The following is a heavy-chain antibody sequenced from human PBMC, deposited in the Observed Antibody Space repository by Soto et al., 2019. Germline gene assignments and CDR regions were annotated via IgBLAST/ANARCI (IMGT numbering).Heavy chain of an antibody. CDR2: ISAYNGNT. CDR3: ARALGGDLAVADTLFDY. V-gene: IGHV1-18*01. D-gene: IGHD6-19*01. CDR1: GYTFTSYG. J-gene: IGHJ4*02. Sequence: QVQLVQSGAEVKKPGASVKVSCKASGYTFTSYGISWVRQAPGQGLEWMGWISAYNGNTNYAQKLQGRVTMTTDTSTSTAYRELRSLRSDDTAVYYGARALGGDLAVADTLFDYWGQGTLVTVSS.